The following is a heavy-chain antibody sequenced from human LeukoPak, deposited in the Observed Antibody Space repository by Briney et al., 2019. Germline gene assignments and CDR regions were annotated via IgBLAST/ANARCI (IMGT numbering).Heavy chain of an antibody. CDR1: GGSISSGSYY. Sequence: PSETLSLTCTVSGGSISSGSYYWSWIRQPAGKGLEWIGRIYTSGSTNYNPSLKSLVAISVDTSKNQFSLKLSSVTAADTAVYYCAREDQWLVLHGYWYFDLWGRGTLVTVSS. V-gene: IGHV4-61*02. CDR3: AREDQWLVLHGYWYFDL. CDR2: IYTSGST. D-gene: IGHD6-19*01. J-gene: IGHJ2*01.